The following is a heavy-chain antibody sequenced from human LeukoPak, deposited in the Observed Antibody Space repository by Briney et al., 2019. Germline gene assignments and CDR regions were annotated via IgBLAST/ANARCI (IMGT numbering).Heavy chain of an antibody. D-gene: IGHD3-10*01. Sequence: GGSLRLPCAASGFTFSSYAMSWVRQAPGRGLEWASAISGSGGSTYYADSVKGRFTISRDNSKNTLYLQMNSLRAEDTAVYYCAKQGPGYYGSGHQVDFGFDYWGQGTLVTVSS. CDR1: GFTFSSYA. V-gene: IGHV3-23*01. J-gene: IGHJ4*02. CDR3: AKQGPGYYGSGHQVDFGFDY. CDR2: ISGSGGST.